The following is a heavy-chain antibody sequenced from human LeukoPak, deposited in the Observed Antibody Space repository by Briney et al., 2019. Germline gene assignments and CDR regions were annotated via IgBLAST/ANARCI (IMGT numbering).Heavy chain of an antibody. CDR1: GGTFSSYA. CDR3: ARDEAFGQWLAPGDY. D-gene: IGHD6-19*01. Sequence: ASVKVSCKASGGTFSSYAISWVRQAPGQGLEWMGRIIPIFGTANYAQKFQGRVTITTDESTSTGYMELSSLRSEDTAVYYCARDEAFGQWLAPGDYWGQGTLVTVSS. V-gene: IGHV1-69*05. CDR2: IIPIFGTA. J-gene: IGHJ4*02.